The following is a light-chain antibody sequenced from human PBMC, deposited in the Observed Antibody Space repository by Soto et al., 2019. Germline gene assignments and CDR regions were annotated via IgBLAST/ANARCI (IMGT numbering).Light chain of an antibody. CDR1: ESINNW. Sequence: DIQMTQSPYTLSASVGDRITITCRASESINNWVAWYQQRPGEAPKLLIYDASALPRGVPSRFSGSGSGTKFTLTIASLQPDDFATYYCQQYETFSGTFGPGTNVDIK. CDR3: QQYETFSGT. V-gene: IGKV1-5*01. CDR2: DAS. J-gene: IGKJ1*01.